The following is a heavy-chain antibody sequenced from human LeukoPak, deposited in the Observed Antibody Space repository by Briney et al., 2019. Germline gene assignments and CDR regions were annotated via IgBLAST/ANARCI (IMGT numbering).Heavy chain of an antibody. CDR2: ISGSGGST. D-gene: IGHD1-26*01. Sequence: GGSLRLSCAASGFTFSSYGMHWVRQAPGKGLEWVAAISGSGGSTYYADSVKGRFTISRDNSKNTLYLQMNSLRAEDTAVYYCAGPSGSYSGASYWGQGTLVTVSS. CDR3: AGPSGSYSGASY. J-gene: IGHJ4*02. V-gene: IGHV3-23*01. CDR1: GFTFSSYG.